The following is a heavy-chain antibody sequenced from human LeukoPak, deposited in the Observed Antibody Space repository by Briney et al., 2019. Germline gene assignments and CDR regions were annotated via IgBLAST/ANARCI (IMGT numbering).Heavy chain of an antibody. CDR3: AQGGSNWANFDY. D-gene: IGHD4-11*01. J-gene: IGHJ4*02. CDR1: GDSISSSY. V-gene: IGHV4-59*01. Sequence: SETLSLTCTVSGDSISSSYWSWIRQPPGKGLEWIGFIYYTGRTNYNPSLKSRVTISLDTSKSQFSLKLSSVTAADTAVYYCAQGGSNWANFDYWGQGTLVTVSS. CDR2: IYYTGRT.